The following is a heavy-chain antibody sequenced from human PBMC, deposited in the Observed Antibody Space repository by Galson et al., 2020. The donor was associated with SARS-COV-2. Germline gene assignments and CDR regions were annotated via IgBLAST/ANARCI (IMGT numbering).Heavy chain of an antibody. V-gene: IGHV5-10-1*01. J-gene: IGHJ6*04. CDR3: AGSSSRYCSSTSWYVFYMDV. CDR2: IDPSDSET. D-gene: IGHD2-2*01. Sequence: HGESLKISCQVSGYKFTKYWIHWVRHMPGRGLEWMGRIDPSDSETNYSPSFQGHVNSSTDKSLSTAYLQWGSLKASDSATYYCAGSSSRYCSSTSWYVFYMDVCGKGTTFTVSS. CDR1: GYKFTKYW.